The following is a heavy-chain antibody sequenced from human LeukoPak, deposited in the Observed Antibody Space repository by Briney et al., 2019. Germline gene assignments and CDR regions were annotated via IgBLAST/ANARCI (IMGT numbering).Heavy chain of an antibody. J-gene: IGHJ6*02. CDR3: ARDYPEAEEYSSGYKGLDV. V-gene: IGHV4-30-4*01. D-gene: IGHD3-22*01. CDR2: IYYSGST. Sequence: PSQTLSLTCTVSGGSISSGDYYWGCIRQPPGKGLEWIGNIYYSGSTYYNPSLKSRVTISVDTSKSQFSLKLSSVTAADTAVYYCARDYPEAEEYSSGYKGLDVWGQGTTVTVSS. CDR1: GGSISSGDYY.